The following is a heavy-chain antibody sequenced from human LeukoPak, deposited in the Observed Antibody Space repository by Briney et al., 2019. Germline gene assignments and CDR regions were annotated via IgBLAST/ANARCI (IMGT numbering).Heavy chain of an antibody. CDR3: ARDLIQLGYFDF. J-gene: IGHJ4*02. CDR2: ISDSGNT. V-gene: IGHV4-59*12. Sequence: TSETLSLTCTVSGVSIRSFYWSWIRPSPGKGLEWVGYISDSGNTKYNPSLKSRLTISRDTSKNQFSLKLRTVTAADTAVYYCARDLIQLGYFDFWGQGTLVTVSS. D-gene: IGHD1-1*01. CDR1: GVSIRSFY.